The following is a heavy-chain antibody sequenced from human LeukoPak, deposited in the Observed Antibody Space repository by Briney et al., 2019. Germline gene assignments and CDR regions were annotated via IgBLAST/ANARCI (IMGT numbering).Heavy chain of an antibody. CDR3: ARGFGGATEAGRYFDY. J-gene: IGHJ4*02. CDR2: INHSGST. D-gene: IGHD3-16*01. CDR1: GGSFSGYY. V-gene: IGHV4-34*01. Sequence: KASETLSLTCAVYGGSFSGYYWSWIRQPPGKGLEWIGEINHSGSTNYNPSLKSRVTISVDTSKNQFSLKLSSVTAADTAVYYCARGFGGATEAGRYFDYWGQGTLVTVSS.